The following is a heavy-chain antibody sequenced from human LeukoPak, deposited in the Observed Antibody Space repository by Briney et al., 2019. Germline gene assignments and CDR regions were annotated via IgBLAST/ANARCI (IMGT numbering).Heavy chain of an antibody. CDR3: ARDFIVVDAFDI. Sequence: PSETLSLTCTVSGGSISSGGYYWSWIRQPPGKGLEWIGYIYHSGSTYYNPSLKSRVTISVDRSKNQFSLQLNSVTPEDTAVYYCARDFIVVDAFDIWGQGTMVTVSS. CDR2: IYHSGST. D-gene: IGHD3-16*02. CDR1: GGSISSGGYY. J-gene: IGHJ3*02. V-gene: IGHV4-30-2*01.